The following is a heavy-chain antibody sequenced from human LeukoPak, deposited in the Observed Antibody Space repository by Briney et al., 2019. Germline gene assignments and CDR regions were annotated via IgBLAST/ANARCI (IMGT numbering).Heavy chain of an antibody. CDR1: GYTLTELS. CDR2: FDPEDGET. D-gene: IGHD3-22*01. Sequence: GASVKVSCKVSGYTLTELSMHWVRQAPGKGLEWMGGFDPEDGETIYAQKFQGRVTMTEDTSTDTAYMELSSLRSEDTAVYYCATGPGYYYDSSGHGPSPPVWFDPWGQGTLVTVSS. CDR3: ATGPGYYYDSSGHGPSPPVWFDP. V-gene: IGHV1-24*01. J-gene: IGHJ5*02.